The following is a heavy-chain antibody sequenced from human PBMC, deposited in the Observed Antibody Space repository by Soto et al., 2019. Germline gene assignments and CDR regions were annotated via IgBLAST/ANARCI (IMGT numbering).Heavy chain of an antibody. CDR3: ATHCSSTSCYTADYYYGMDV. CDR1: GGTFSSYA. J-gene: IGHJ6*02. V-gene: IGHV1-69*06. Sequence: QVQLVQSGAEVKKPGSSVKVSCKASGGTFSSYAISWVRQAPGQGLEWMGGIIPISGTANYAQKVQGRVTITADKSTSTAYMELSSLRSEDTAVYYCATHCSSTSCYTADYYYGMDVWGQGTTVTVSS. CDR2: IIPISGTA. D-gene: IGHD2-2*02.